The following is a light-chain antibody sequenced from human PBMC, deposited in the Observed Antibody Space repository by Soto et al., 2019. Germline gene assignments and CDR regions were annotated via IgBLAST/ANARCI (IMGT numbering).Light chain of an antibody. Sequence: QSALTQPPSVSGAPGQRVTISCTGSSSNIGAGYDVHWYQQLPGTAPKLLIYGNTNRPSGVPDRFSGSKSGTSDSLAITGLQAEDEADYYCQPYDSSLRGYVFGTGTKLTVL. CDR1: SSNIGAGYD. CDR3: QPYDSSLRGYV. J-gene: IGLJ1*01. V-gene: IGLV1-40*01. CDR2: GNT.